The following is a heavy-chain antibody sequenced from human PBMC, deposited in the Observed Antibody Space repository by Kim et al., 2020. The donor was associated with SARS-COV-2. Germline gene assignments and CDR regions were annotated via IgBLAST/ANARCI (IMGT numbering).Heavy chain of an antibody. CDR3: ARDQGSCHRGVTYSYYGLDV. V-gene: IGHV3-30-3*01. J-gene: IGHJ6*02. Sequence: GGSLRLSCAASGFTFSNCGMHWVRQAPGKGLEWVAVISYDGSNKNYADSVKGRFTISRDNSKKTLYLQMNSLRAEDTAVYYCARDQGSCHRGVTYSYYGLDVWGQGTTVTVSS. D-gene: IGHD3-10*01. CDR1: GFTFSNCG. CDR2: ISYDGSNK.